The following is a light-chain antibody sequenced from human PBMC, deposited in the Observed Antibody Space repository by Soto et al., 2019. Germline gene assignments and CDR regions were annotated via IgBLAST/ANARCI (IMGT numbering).Light chain of an antibody. CDR2: AAS. Sequence: ESHMTQSPWSGSASLVHRLNIDCRASQSIYNYLNWYQQKPGKAPRLLIYAASNLQSGVPSRFSGSGSGTDFTLSISSLQPEDFATYFCQQGHSAITFGQGTRLAI. J-gene: IGKJ5*01. CDR1: QSIYNY. CDR3: QQGHSAIT. V-gene: IGKV1-39*01.